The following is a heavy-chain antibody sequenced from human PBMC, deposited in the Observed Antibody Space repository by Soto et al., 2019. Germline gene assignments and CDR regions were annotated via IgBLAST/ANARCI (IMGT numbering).Heavy chain of an antibody. Sequence: RGGSLRLSCAASGFTFSRYSMNWVRQAPGKGLEWVSSISSTTNYIYYADSMKGRFTVSRDNAKNSVYLDMNSLSAEDTAVYYCARESEDLTSNFDYWGQGTLVTVSS. CDR1: GFTFSRYS. CDR3: ARESEDLTSNFDY. J-gene: IGHJ4*02. V-gene: IGHV3-21*01. CDR2: ISSTTNYI.